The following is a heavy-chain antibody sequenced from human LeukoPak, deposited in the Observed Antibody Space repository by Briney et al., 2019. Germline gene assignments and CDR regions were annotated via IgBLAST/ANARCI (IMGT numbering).Heavy chain of an antibody. CDR2: INPNSGGT. J-gene: IGHJ4*02. Sequence: ASVKVSCKASGYTFTDYYMHWVRQAPGQGLEWMGWINPNSGGTNYAQKFQGRVTMTRDTSISTAYMELSRLRSDDTAVYYCATLGSDYYGSGSYYPPQFDYWGQGTLVTVSS. V-gene: IGHV1-2*02. D-gene: IGHD3-10*01. CDR1: GYTFTDYY. CDR3: ATLGSDYYGSGSYYPPQFDY.